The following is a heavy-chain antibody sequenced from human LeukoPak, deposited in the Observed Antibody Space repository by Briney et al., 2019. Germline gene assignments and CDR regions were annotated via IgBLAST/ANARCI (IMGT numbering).Heavy chain of an antibody. V-gene: IGHV3-7*01. CDR1: GFTFSGYW. CDR2: IKQDGSVR. Sequence: GGSLRLSCAASGFTFSGYWMHWVRQAPGKGLEWVANIKQDGSVRYYVDSVKGRFTISRDNAKNSLYLQMNSLRAEDTAVYYCARDLAYSSSWYPNHPYYYYYGMDVWGQGTTVTVSS. CDR3: ARDLAYSSSWYPNHPYYYYYGMDV. J-gene: IGHJ6*02. D-gene: IGHD6-13*01.